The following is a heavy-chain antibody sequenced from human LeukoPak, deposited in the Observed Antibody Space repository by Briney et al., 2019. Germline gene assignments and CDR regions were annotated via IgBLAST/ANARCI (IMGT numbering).Heavy chain of an antibody. CDR3: AKDILAIVGAPGYMDV. CDR1: GFTFDDYA. J-gene: IGHJ6*03. CDR2: ISWDGGST. V-gene: IGHV3-43D*03. Sequence: PGGSLRLSCAASGFTFDDYAMHWVRQAPGKGLEWVSLISWDGGSTYYADSVKGRFTISRDNSKNSLYLQINSLRAEDTALYYCAKDILAIVGAPGYMDVWGKGTTVTVSS. D-gene: IGHD1-26*01.